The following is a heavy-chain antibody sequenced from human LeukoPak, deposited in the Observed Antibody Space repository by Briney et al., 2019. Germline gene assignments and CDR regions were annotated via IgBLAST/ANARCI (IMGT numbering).Heavy chain of an antibody. J-gene: IGHJ4*02. CDR1: GFAFSSYG. D-gene: IGHD3-3*01. CDR2: ISGSGGST. V-gene: IGHV3-23*01. Sequence: HPGGSLRLSCAASGFAFSSYGMSWVRQAPGKGLEWVSAISGSGGSTYYADSVKDRFTLSRDTSKKTLYLHMNSLRAEDSAVYYCAKDRVYWSGVKCYYFGYWGERTLGTVSS. CDR3: AKDRVYWSGVKCYYFGY.